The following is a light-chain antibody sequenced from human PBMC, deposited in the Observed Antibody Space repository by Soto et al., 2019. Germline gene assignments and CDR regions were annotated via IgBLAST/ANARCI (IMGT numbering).Light chain of an antibody. Sequence: EIVLTQSPGTLSLSPGERATLSCRASQSVSSSYLAWYQQKPGQAPRLLIYGASSRATGIPDRFSGSGSGTDFTRTISRLEPEYFAVYYCQSRITFGPGTKVDIK. CDR1: QSVSSSY. J-gene: IGKJ3*01. CDR3: QSRIT. CDR2: GAS. V-gene: IGKV3-20*01.